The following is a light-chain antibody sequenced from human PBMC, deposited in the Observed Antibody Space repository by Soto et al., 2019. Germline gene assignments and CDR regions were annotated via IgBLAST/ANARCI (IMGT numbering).Light chain of an antibody. J-gene: IGLJ1*01. Sequence: QSALTQPASVSGSPGQSITISCTGTSSEVGGYHYVSWYQQHPGKAPKLIIYDVSNRPSGVSNRFSGSKSGNTASLTISGLQAEDEADYHSTSYASDSTYVFGTGTKLTVL. CDR1: SSEVGGYHY. V-gene: IGLV2-14*03. CDR2: DVS. CDR3: TSYASDSTYV.